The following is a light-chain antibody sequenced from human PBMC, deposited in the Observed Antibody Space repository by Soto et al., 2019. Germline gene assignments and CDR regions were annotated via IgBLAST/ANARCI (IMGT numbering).Light chain of an antibody. J-gene: IGKJ4*01. CDR1: QTITTY. Sequence: DVRMTQSPSSLSASVGDTITITCRASQTITTYLNWFQQKPGESPRLLIYGASTLHDGVPSRFSGSGSGTDFTLTISGLQPADFATYHCQQTYSDISFGGGTKVDIK. CDR3: QQTYSDIS. V-gene: IGKV1-39*01. CDR2: GAS.